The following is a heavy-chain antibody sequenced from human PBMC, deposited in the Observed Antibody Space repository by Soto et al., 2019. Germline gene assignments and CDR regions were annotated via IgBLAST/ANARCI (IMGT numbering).Heavy chain of an antibody. CDR2: ISANGANR. CDR3: SKLVDSSSAF. J-gene: IGHJ4*02. CDR1: GFTFSTYA. Sequence: GGSLRLSCATSGFTFSTYAMSWGRQAPGKGLEWVSAISANGANRFYGDSVKGRFTISRDNSKRSRYLQMSSLRVEDTAVYFCSKLVDSSSAFWGQGTLVTVSS. D-gene: IGHD3-22*01. V-gene: IGHV3-23*01.